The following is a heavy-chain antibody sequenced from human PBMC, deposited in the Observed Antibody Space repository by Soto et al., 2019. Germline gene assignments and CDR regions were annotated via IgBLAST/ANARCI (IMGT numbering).Heavy chain of an antibody. CDR1: GFTFSSYA. Sequence: GGSLRLSCAASGFTFSSYAMHWVRQAPGKGLEWVAVISYDGSNKYYADSVKGRFTISRDNSKNTLYLQMNSLRAEDTAVYYCERVLGQWLVRFGIDVWGQGTKVTVYS. CDR3: ERVLGQWLVRFGIDV. V-gene: IGHV3-30-3*01. D-gene: IGHD6-19*01. CDR2: ISYDGSNK. J-gene: IGHJ6*02.